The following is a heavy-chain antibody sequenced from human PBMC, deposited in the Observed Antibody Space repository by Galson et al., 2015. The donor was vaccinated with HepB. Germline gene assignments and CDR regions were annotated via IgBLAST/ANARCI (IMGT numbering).Heavy chain of an antibody. J-gene: IGHJ4*02. CDR2: FDPEDGET. Sequence: SVKVSCKVSGYTLTELSMHWVRQAPGKGLEWMGGFDPEDGETIYAQKFQGRVTMTEDTSTDTAYMELSSLRSEDTAVYYCATLGYYGSGTRGPPSYYFDYWGQGTLVTVS. V-gene: IGHV1-24*01. D-gene: IGHD3-10*01. CDR1: GYTLTELS. CDR3: ATLGYYGSGTRGPPSYYFDY.